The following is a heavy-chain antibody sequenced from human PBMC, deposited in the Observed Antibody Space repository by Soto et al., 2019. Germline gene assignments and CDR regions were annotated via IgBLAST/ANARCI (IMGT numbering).Heavy chain of an antibody. D-gene: IGHD6-19*01. CDR1: GFTFSSYA. V-gene: IGHV3-23*01. CDR2: ISGSGGST. Sequence: PGGSLRLSCAASGFTFSSYAMSWVRQAPGKGLEWVSAISGSGGSTYYADSVKGRFTISRDNSKNTLYLQMNSLRAEDTAVYYCAKVDRLFGWYPSAFDIWGQGTMVTVSS. CDR3: AKVDRLFGWYPSAFDI. J-gene: IGHJ3*02.